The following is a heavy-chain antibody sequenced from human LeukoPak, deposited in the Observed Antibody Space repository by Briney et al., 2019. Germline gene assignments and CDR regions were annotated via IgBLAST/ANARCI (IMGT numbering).Heavy chain of an antibody. CDR3: ARMYCSSTSCSRSRVVPPYFDY. J-gene: IGHJ4*02. CDR2: IIPIFATA. Sequence: SVKVSCKASGGTFSSYAISWLRQAPEQGLEWMGGIIPIFATANYAQKFQGRVTITADESTSTAYMELSSLRSEDTAVYYCARMYCSSTSCSRSRVVPPYFDYWGQGTLVTVSS. V-gene: IGHV1-69*13. D-gene: IGHD2-2*01. CDR1: GGTFSSYA.